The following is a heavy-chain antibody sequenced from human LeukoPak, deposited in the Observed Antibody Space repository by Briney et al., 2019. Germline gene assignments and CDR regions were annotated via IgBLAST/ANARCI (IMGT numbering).Heavy chain of an antibody. CDR2: IYYSGST. J-gene: IGHJ5*02. CDR3: ARGGYYGSGNDFRFDP. D-gene: IGHD3-10*01. CDR1: GGSISSYY. V-gene: IGHV4-59*01. Sequence: SETLSLTCTVSGGSISSYYWSWIRQPPGKGLEWIGYIYYSGSTNYKPSLESRATISVDTSKNQFSLKLSSVTAADTAVYYCARGGYYGSGNDFRFDPWGQGTLVTVSS.